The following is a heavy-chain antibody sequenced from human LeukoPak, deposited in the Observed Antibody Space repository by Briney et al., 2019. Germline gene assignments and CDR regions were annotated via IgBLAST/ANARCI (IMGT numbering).Heavy chain of an antibody. CDR3: ARDKVTY. V-gene: IGHV3-7*01. Sequence: GGSLRLPCAASGFTFSNYWMSWVRQAPGKGLEWVAHINKDGSEIYYVDSVKGRFTISRDNAKSSMSLQMNSLRVEDTAVYYCARDKVTYWGQGTLVTVSS. J-gene: IGHJ4*02. CDR2: INKDGSEI. CDR1: GFTFSNYW.